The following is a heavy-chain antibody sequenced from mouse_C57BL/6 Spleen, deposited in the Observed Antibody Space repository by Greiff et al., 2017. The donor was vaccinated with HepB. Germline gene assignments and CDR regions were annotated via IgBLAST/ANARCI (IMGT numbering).Heavy chain of an antibody. CDR2: ISSGSSTI. CDR1: GFTFSDYG. V-gene: IGHV5-17*01. Sequence: DVKLVESGGGLVKPGGSLKLSCAASGFTFSDYGMHWVRQAPEKGLEWVAYISSGSSTIYYADTVKGRFTISRDNAKTTLFLQMTSLRSEDTAMYYCARRPVTTDYAMDYWGQGTSVTVSS. J-gene: IGHJ4*01. CDR3: ARRPVTTDYAMDY. D-gene: IGHD2-2*01.